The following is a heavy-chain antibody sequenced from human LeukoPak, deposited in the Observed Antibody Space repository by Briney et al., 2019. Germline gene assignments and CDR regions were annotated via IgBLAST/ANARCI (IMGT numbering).Heavy chain of an antibody. CDR1: GGSISSYY. Sequence: SETLSLTCTVSGGSISSYYWSWIRQPPGKGLEWIGYIYYSGSTNYNPSLKSRVTISVDTSKNQFSLKLSSVTAADTAVYYCARASSGYPSDYWGQGTLVTVSS. CDR3: ARASSGYPSDY. D-gene: IGHD3-22*01. J-gene: IGHJ4*02. V-gene: IGHV4-59*01. CDR2: IYYSGST.